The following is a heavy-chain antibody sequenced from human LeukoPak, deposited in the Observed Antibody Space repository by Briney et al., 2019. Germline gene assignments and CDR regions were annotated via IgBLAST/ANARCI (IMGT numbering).Heavy chain of an antibody. CDR2: IYPGDSDT. V-gene: IGHV5-51*01. Sequence: PGESLKISCKGSGYIFSDYWIGWVRQMPGKGLEWMGIIYPGDSDTRYRPSVQGQVIMSVDKSISTAYLQWSSLKDSDTGMYYCTRHFGTSCYDWGQGTLVTVSS. J-gene: IGHJ4*02. CDR3: TRHFGTSCYD. CDR1: GYIFSDYW. D-gene: IGHD2-15*01.